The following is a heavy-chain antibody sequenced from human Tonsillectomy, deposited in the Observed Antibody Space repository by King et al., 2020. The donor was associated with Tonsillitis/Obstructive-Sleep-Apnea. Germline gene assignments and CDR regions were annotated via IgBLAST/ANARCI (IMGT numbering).Heavy chain of an antibody. Sequence: QLQESGPGLVKPSETLSLTCTVSGGSISSYYWSWIRQPPGKGLEWIGDIYYSGSTNYNPSLKSRVTISVDTSKNQFSLKLSSVTAADTAVYYCARYVPPSYSSSSGNFDLWGRGTLVTVSS. J-gene: IGHJ2*01. CDR3: ARYVPPSYSSSSGNFDL. CDR1: GGSISSYY. D-gene: IGHD6-6*01. V-gene: IGHV4-59*01. CDR2: IYYSGST.